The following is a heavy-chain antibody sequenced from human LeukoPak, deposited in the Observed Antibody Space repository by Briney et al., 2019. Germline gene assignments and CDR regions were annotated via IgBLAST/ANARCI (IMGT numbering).Heavy chain of an antibody. D-gene: IGHD6-25*01. CDR1: GFTFSSYS. CDR3: ARDRSPIAADGMDV. CDR2: ISTGSSYI. V-gene: IGHV3-21*01. Sequence: GPLRLSCAASGFTFSSYSINWVRQAPGKGLEWVSSISTGSSYIYYADSVKGRFTISRDNAKNSLYLQMNSLRAEDTAVFYCARDRSPIAADGMDVWGRGTTVTVSS. J-gene: IGHJ6*02.